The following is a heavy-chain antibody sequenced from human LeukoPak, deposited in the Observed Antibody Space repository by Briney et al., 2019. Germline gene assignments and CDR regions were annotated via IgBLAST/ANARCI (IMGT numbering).Heavy chain of an antibody. CDR3: ARDRGSPFHFGY. CDR1: GFTVSSSY. CDR2: IHSDGTT. V-gene: IGHV3-53*01. J-gene: IGHJ4*02. D-gene: IGHD6-6*01. Sequence: GGSLRLSCAASGFTVSSSYMNWVRQAPGKGLEWVSVIHSDGTTYYADSVKGRFTISIDNSKNTLYLQMNSLRAEDTAVYYCARDRGSPFHFGYWGQGTLVIVSS.